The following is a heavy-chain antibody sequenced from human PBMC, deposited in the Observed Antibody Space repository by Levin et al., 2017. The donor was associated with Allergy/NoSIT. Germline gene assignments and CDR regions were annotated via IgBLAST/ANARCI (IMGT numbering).Heavy chain of an antibody. CDR3: ASLSITMVRGVIKPYYYYGMDV. Sequence: GSLRLSCAVYGGSFSGYYWSWIRQPPGKWLEWIGEINHSGSTNYNPSLKSRVTISVDTSKNQFSLKLSSVTAADTAVYYCASLSITMVRGVIKPYYYYGMDVWGQGTTVTVSS. D-gene: IGHD3-10*01. CDR1: GGSFSGYY. CDR2: INHSGST. J-gene: IGHJ6*02. V-gene: IGHV4-34*01.